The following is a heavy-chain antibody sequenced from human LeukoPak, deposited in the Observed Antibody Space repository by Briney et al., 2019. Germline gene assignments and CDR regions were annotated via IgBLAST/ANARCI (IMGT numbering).Heavy chain of an antibody. J-gene: IGHJ6*03. Sequence: PGGSLRLSCAASGFTFSSYGMSWVRQAPGKGLEWVANIKQDGSEKYYVDSVKGRFTISRDNAKNSLYLQMNSLRAEDTAVYYCAREPLYFGVVTNYYYYYMDVWGKGTTVTVSS. V-gene: IGHV3-7*01. CDR1: GFTFSSYG. CDR3: AREPLYFGVVTNYYYYYMDV. CDR2: IKQDGSEK. D-gene: IGHD3-3*01.